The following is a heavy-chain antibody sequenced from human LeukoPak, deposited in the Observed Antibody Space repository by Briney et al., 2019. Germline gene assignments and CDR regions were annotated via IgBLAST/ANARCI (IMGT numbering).Heavy chain of an antibody. CDR1: GFTFSTYE. CDR3: AREMGLVDMSTMIPGGAFDI. D-gene: IGHD5-24*01. CDR2: ISRSGSTK. V-gene: IGHV3-48*03. Sequence: GGSLRLSRAGSGFTFSTYEMHWVRQAPGRGLEWLSYISRSGSTKHYTDSVKGRFTISRDNAKNSLYLQMNSLRAEDTAVYYCAREMGLVDMSTMIPGGAFDIWGQGTAVTVSS. J-gene: IGHJ3*02.